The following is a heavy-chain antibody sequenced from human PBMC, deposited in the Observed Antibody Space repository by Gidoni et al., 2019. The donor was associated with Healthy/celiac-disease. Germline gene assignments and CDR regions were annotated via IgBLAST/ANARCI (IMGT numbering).Heavy chain of an antibody. J-gene: IGHJ4*02. CDR2: ISYDGSNK. CDR3: AKDPTGVQPEYCSSTSCLSGPFDY. CDR1: GFTFSSHD. Sequence: QVQLVESGGGVVQPGRSLRLACAASGFTFSSHDMHWVRQAPGKGLEWVAVISYDGSNKYYADSVKGRFTISRDNSKNTLYLQMNSLRAEDTAVYYCAKDPTGVQPEYCSSTSCLSGPFDYWGQGTLVTVSS. D-gene: IGHD2-2*01. V-gene: IGHV3-30*18.